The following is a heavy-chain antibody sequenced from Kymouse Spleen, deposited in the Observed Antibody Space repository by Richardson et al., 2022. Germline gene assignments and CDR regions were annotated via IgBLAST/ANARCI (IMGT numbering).Heavy chain of an antibody. CDR2: IYSCGST. Sequence: EVQLVESGGGLIQPGGSLRLSCAASGFTVSSNYMSWVRQAPGKGLEWVSVIYSCGSTYYADSVKGRFTISRDNSKNTLYLQMNSLRAEDTAVYYCARDLYDILTGYYLHYYYYGMDVWGQGTTVTVSS. J-gene: IGHJ6*02. CDR3: ARDLYDILTGYYLHYYYYGMDV. D-gene: IGHD3-9*01. V-gene: IGHV3-66*03. CDR1: GFTVSSNY.